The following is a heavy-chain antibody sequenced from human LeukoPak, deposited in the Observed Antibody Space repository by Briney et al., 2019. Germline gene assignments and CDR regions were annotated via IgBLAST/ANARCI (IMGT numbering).Heavy chain of an antibody. J-gene: IGHJ4*02. CDR2: ISSSGSTI. Sequence: GGSLRLSCAASGFTFSSYELNWVRQAPGKGLEGVSYISSSGSTIYYADSVRGRFTISRDNAKNSLYLQMNSLRAEDTAVYYCSRGMTTLDYWGQGTLVTVSS. V-gene: IGHV3-48*03. CDR3: SRGMTTLDY. D-gene: IGHD4-17*01. CDR1: GFTFSSYE.